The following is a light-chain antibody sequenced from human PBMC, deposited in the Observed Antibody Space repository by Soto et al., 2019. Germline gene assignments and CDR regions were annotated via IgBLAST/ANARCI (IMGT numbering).Light chain of an antibody. Sequence: EIVLTQSPGTLSLSPGERATLSCRASQSVSSSYLAWYQQKPGQAPRLLIYGASSRATGIPDRFSGSGSGTAFTLTISSLQSVDFAVYYCQQYNNWPAITFGQGTRLENK. V-gene: IGKV3-20*01. CDR2: GAS. CDR1: QSVSSSY. J-gene: IGKJ5*01. CDR3: QQYNNWPAIT.